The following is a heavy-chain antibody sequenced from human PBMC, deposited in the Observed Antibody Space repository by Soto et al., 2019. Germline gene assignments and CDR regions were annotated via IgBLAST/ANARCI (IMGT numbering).Heavy chain of an antibody. V-gene: IGHV3-23*01. J-gene: IGHJ5*02. CDR2: PSASGDTG. CDR1: VFTFSSYG. D-gene: IGHD3-10*01. CDR3: AYEKSSLQAPNWFDP. Sequence: WGSLRLACACSVFTFSSYGLSWVRQAPGKGLDSVSVPSASGDTGYYADSVGGRFTVSIDNSKNTLFLQMDKVTVEDTAVYYCAYEKSSLQAPNWFDPWGQGTMVTVSS.